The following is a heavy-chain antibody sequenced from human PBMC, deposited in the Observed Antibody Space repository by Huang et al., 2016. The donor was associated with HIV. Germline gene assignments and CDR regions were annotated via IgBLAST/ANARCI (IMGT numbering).Heavy chain of an antibody. Sequence: QLLLQESGPGLVKPSEALALTCAVSGGSIRSSDYHWGWIRQPPGKGLEWIGSLYYKGTTHYSPSIKSLVTIAVDTSKNLFFLNLPSMTAADTAVYYGARHREGPVAYYSGWGSHLNYMDVWGRGRTVVVSS. CDR2: LYYKGTT. CDR3: ARHREGPVAYYSGWGSHLNYMDV. V-gene: IGHV4-39*01. J-gene: IGHJ6*03. CDR1: GGSIRSSDYH. D-gene: IGHD3-10*01.